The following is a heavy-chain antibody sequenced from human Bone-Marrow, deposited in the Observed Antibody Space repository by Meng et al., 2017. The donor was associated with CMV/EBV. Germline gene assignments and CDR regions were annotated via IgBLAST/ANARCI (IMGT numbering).Heavy chain of an antibody. V-gene: IGHV1-8*03. Sequence: ASVKVSCKASGYTFTSYDINWVRQATGQGLEWMGWMNPNSGNTGYAQKFQGRVTITRNTSISTAYMELSSLRSEDTAVYYCARGPCVISRGSTSCNGDGMDVWGQGVRVTFSS. CDR3: ARGPCVISRGSTSCNGDGMDV. CDR1: GYTFTSYD. CDR2: MNPNSGNT. D-gene: IGHD2-2*01. J-gene: IGHJ6*02.